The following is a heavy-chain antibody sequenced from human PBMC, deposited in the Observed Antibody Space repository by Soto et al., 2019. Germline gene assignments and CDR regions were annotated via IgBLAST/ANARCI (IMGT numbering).Heavy chain of an antibody. D-gene: IGHD3-10*01. CDR2: INHSGST. CDR3: ARAPPSITMVRGVSTTYYYGMDV. Sequence: SETLSLTCAVYGGSFSGYYWSWIRQPPGKGLEWIGEINHSGSTNYNPSLKSRVTISVDTSKNQFSLKLSSVTAADTAVYYCARAPPSITMVRGVSTTYYYGMDVWGQGTTVTVSS. J-gene: IGHJ6*02. CDR1: GGSFSGYY. V-gene: IGHV4-34*01.